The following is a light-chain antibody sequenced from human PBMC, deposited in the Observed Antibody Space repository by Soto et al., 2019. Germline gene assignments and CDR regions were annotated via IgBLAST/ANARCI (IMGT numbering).Light chain of an antibody. CDR2: DAS. CDR1: PAIASF. J-gene: IGKJ2*01. Sequence: IQLTQSPSSLSASVGDRVTITCRASPAIASFLAWYQQKPGTAPKLLIKDASTLMGGVPSRFGGSGSGTEFTLTISSLQPDDVATYYCQQYKSYLYTFGQGTKLEIK. V-gene: IGKV1-9*01. CDR3: QQYKSYLYT.